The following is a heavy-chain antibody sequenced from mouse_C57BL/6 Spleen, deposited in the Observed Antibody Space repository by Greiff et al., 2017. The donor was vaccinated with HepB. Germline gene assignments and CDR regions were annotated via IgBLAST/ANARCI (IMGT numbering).Heavy chain of an antibody. CDR1: GFSLTSYG. CDR3: AKGGYEWAMDY. CDR2: IWSGGST. D-gene: IGHD3-1*01. Sequence: VKLQESGPGLVQPSQSLSITCTVSGFSLTSYGVHWVRQPPGKGLEWLGVIWSGGSTDYNAAFISRLSICKDNSKSQVFFKMNSLQADDTAIYYCAKGGYEWAMDYWGQGTSVTVSS. J-gene: IGHJ4*01. V-gene: IGHV2-4*01.